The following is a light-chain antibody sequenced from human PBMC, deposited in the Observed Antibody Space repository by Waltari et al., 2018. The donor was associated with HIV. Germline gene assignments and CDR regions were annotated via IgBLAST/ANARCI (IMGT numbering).Light chain of an antibody. CDR3: QQYYNTPYT. CDR1: QSVLYSSNNKNY. V-gene: IGKV4-1*01. CDR2: WAS. Sequence: DIVMTQSLDSLAVSLGERATINCKSSQSVLYSSNNKNYLAWYQHKPGQPPKLLIYWASTREFGVPDRFSGSGSGTDFTLTISSLQAEDVAVYYCQQYYNTPYTFGQGTKLEIK. J-gene: IGKJ2*01.